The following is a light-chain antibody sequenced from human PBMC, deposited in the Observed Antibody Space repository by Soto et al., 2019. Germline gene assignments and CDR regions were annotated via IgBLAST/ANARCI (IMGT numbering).Light chain of an antibody. CDR3: QQYGSSPF. CDR1: QSVSSSY. CDR2: GAS. Sequence: EIVLTQSPGTLSLSPGERATLSCRASQSVSSSYLAWYQQKPGQAPRLLIYGASSRATGIPDRLSGSGSGTDFTLTISSLEPEDFAVYYCQQYGSSPFVGPGTKVDIK. V-gene: IGKV3-20*01. J-gene: IGKJ3*01.